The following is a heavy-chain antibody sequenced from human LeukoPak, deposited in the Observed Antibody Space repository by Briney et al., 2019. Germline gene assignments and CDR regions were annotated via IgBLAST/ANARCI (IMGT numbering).Heavy chain of an antibody. D-gene: IGHD3-3*01. CDR2: ISSSSSYT. CDR1: GFTFSDYY. V-gene: IGHV3-11*03. Sequence: GGSLRLSCAASGFTFSDYYMSWIRQAPGKGLEWVSYISSSSSYTNYADSVKGRFTISRDNAKNSLYLQMNSLRAEDTAVYYCAKSVVYYDFWSLPNDYWGQGTLVTVSS. CDR3: AKSVVYYDFWSLPNDY. J-gene: IGHJ4*02.